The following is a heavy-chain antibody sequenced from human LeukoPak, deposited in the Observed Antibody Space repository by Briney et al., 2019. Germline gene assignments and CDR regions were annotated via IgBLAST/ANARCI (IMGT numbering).Heavy chain of an antibody. D-gene: IGHD3-3*01. CDR3: ARGGQRITIFGVVPHDAFDI. CDR1: GYTFTSYG. V-gene: IGHV1-18*01. J-gene: IGHJ3*02. Sequence: ASVKVSCKASGYTFTSYGISWVRQAPGQGLEWMGWISAYNSNTNYAQKLQGRVTMTTDTSTSTAYMELRSLRSDDTAVYYCARGGQRITIFGVVPHDAFDIWGQGTMVTVSS. CDR2: ISAYNSNT.